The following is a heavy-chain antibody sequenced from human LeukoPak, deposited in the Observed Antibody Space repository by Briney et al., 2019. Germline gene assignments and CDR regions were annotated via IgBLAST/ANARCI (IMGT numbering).Heavy chain of an antibody. Sequence: SETLSLTCTVSGGSISSGGYYWSWIRQHPGKGLEWIGYIYYSGSTYYNPSLKSRVTISVDTSKNQFSLKLSSVTAAGTAVYYCARGSPQGYSYGGFDYWGQGTLVTVSS. CDR2: IYYSGST. D-gene: IGHD5-18*01. V-gene: IGHV4-31*03. CDR1: GGSISSGGYY. J-gene: IGHJ4*02. CDR3: ARGSPQGYSYGGFDY.